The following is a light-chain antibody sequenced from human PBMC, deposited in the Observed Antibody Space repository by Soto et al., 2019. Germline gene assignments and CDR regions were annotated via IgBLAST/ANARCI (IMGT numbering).Light chain of an antibody. V-gene: IGLV2-8*01. CDR1: SSDVGNYKY. CDR2: EVS. CDR3: SSYAGSNNYV. J-gene: IGLJ1*01. Sequence: QSVLTQPPSASGSPGQSVTITCTGTSSDVGNYKYVSWYQQHPGKAPKLMIYEVSKRPSGVPDRFSGSKSGNTASLTVSGLQADDEADYYCSSYAGSNNYVFGTGTKVTVL.